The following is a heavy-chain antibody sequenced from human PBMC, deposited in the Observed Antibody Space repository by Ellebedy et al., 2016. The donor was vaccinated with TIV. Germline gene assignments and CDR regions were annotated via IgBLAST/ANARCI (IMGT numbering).Heavy chain of an antibody. V-gene: IGHV4-59*01. CDR2: IHYSGST. J-gene: IGHJ4*02. CDR3: AKYCGVGKCLDH. D-gene: IGHD2-21*01. Sequence: MPSETLSLTCTVSGASIRSYYWGWIRQPPGKGLEWIGYIHYSGSTNSNPSLKSRVSISIDTSKSQFSLELSSVTAAATAVYYCAKYCGVGKCLDHWGQGTLITVSS. CDR1: GASIRSYY.